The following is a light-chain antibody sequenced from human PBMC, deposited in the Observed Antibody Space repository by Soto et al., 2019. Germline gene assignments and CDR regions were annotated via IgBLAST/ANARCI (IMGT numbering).Light chain of an antibody. CDR1: QDIKKY. CDR2: ETS. J-gene: IGKJ3*01. Sequence: DIQMTQSPSSLSASVGDRVIITCQASQDIKKYLNWYQQKPGKAPKLLIYETSNLETGVPSRFSGSGSGTDFTFTISTLQSEDLATDYCQQYDNIPLTFVPGTKVDIK. V-gene: IGKV1-33*01. CDR3: QQYDNIPLT.